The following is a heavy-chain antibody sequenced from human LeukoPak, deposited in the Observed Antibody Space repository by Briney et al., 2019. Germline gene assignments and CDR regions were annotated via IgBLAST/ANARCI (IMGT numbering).Heavy chain of an antibody. D-gene: IGHD2-15*01. V-gene: IGHV3-11*01. CDR2: ISISGSTK. CDR3: ARVLRYCSGGNCYPGGLGYMDV. CDR1: GFTFSDYN. J-gene: IGHJ6*03. Sequence: GGSLRLSCAASGFTFSDYNMRWIRQAPGQGLEGVSSISISGSTKYYADSVKGRFTISRDNGKNSLFLQMNSLRAEDTAVYYCARVLRYCSGGNCYPGGLGYMDVWGKGTTVTISS.